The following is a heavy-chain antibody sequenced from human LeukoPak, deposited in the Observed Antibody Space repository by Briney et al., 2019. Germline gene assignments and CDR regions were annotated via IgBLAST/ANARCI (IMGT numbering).Heavy chain of an antibody. D-gene: IGHD3-10*01. CDR2: IRYDGSNK. V-gene: IGHV3-30*02. CDR1: GFTFSSYG. CDR3: AKVRGLLWFGELLRQRDASDI. J-gene: IGHJ3*02. Sequence: PGGSLRLSCAASGFTFSSYGMHWVRQAPGKGLEWVAFIRYDGSNKYYADSVKGRFTISRDNSKNTLYLQMNSLRAEDTAVYYCAKVRGLLWFGELLRQRDASDIWGQGTMVTVSS.